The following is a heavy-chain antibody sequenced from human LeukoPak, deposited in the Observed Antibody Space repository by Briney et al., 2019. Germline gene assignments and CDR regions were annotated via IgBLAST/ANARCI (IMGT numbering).Heavy chain of an antibody. CDR2: IIPILGIA. Sequence: ASVKVSCKASGGTFSSYAISWVRQAPGQGLEWMGRIIPILGIANYAQKFQGRVTITADKSTSTAYMELSSLRSEDTAVYYCARYITMVRGATFDYWGQGTLVTVSS. V-gene: IGHV1-69*04. CDR1: GGTFSSYA. CDR3: ARYITMVRGATFDY. J-gene: IGHJ4*02. D-gene: IGHD3-10*01.